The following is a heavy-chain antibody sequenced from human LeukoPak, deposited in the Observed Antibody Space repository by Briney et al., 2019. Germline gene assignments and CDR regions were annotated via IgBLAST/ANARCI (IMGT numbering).Heavy chain of an antibody. J-gene: IGHJ4*02. D-gene: IGHD6-13*01. CDR1: GFTFSSYA. V-gene: IGHV3-23*01. CDR2: ISGSGGST. Sequence: GGSLRLSCAASGFTFSSYAMSWVRQAPGKGLEWVSAISGSGGSTYYADSVKGRFTISRDNSKNTLYLQMNSLRAEDTALYYCAKDIEPAGLFLDYWGRGTLVTVSS. CDR3: AKDIEPAGLFLDY.